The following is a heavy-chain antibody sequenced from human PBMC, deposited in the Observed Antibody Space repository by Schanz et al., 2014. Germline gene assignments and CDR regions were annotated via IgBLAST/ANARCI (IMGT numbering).Heavy chain of an antibody. D-gene: IGHD3-22*01. CDR1: GFTFSTYA. CDR3: AKDPSHGDYDYYFDY. CDR2: ISGSGGST. V-gene: IGHV3-23*04. J-gene: IGHJ4*02. Sequence: VQLVESGGGVVQPGRSLRLSCAASGFTFSTYAMSWVRQAPGKGLEWVSAISGSGGSTYYADSVKGRFTISRDNSKNTLYLQMNSLRAEDTAVYYCAKDPSHGDYDYYFDYWGQGTLVTVSS.